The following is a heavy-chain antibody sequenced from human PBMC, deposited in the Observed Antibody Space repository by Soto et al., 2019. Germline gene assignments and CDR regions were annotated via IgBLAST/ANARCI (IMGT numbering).Heavy chain of an antibody. CDR2: IYYSGST. V-gene: IGHV4-31*03. J-gene: IGHJ4*02. D-gene: IGHD3-9*01. CDR1: GGSISSGGYY. Sequence: SETLSLTCTVSGGSISSGGYYWSWIRQHPGKGLEWIGYIYYSGSTYYNPSLKSRVTISVDTSKNQFSLKLSSVTAADTAVYYCARVILTGYSTVVSDYWGQGTLVTVSS. CDR3: ARVILTGYSTVVSDY.